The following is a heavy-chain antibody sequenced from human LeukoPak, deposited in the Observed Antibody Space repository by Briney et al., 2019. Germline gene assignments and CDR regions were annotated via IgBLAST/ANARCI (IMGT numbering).Heavy chain of an antibody. V-gene: IGHV3-53*04. CDR2: IYSGGST. D-gene: IGHD5-24*01. CDR3: ASGVRDGPTRSPGEYYYMDV. Sequence: GGSLRLSCAASGFTVSSNYMSWVRQAPGKGLEWVSVIYSGGSTYYADSVKGRFTISRHNSKNTLYLQMNSLRAEDTAVYYCASGVRDGPTRSPGEYYYMDVWGKGTTVTVSS. J-gene: IGHJ6*03. CDR1: GFTVSSNY.